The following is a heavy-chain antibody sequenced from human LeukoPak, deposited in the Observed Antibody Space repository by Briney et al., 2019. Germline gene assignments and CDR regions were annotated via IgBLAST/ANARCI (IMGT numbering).Heavy chain of an antibody. J-gene: IGHJ4*02. D-gene: IGHD1-26*01. Sequence: SETLSLTCAVYGESLSKYYWTWIRQSPGKGLEWIGEINHRGSTNLNPSLKSRVTLTVETSKHQVSLKLTSVAAADAAVYYCASSVGATDYWGQGTLVTVSS. CDR2: INHRGST. V-gene: IGHV4-34*01. CDR3: ASSVGATDY. CDR1: GESLSKYY.